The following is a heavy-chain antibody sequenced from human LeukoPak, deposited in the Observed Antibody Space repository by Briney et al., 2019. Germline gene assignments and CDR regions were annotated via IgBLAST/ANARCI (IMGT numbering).Heavy chain of an antibody. CDR1: GFTVSSNY. J-gene: IGHJ4*02. Sequence: QPGGSLRLSCAASGFTVSSNYMSWVRQAPGKGLEWVSVIYSGGSTYYADSVKGRFTISRDNSKNTLYLQMNSLRAEDTAVYYCAKTPSAALFDYWGQGTLVTVSS. CDR2: IYSGGST. D-gene: IGHD6-25*01. CDR3: AKTPSAALFDY. V-gene: IGHV3-53*01.